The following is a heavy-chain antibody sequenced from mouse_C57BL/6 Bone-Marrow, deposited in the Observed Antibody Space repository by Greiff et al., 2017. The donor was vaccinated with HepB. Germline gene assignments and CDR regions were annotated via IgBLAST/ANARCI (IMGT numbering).Heavy chain of an antibody. CDR3: ARGCGSSFYFDY. D-gene: IGHD1-1*01. CDR2: IYPGSGST. J-gene: IGHJ2*01. V-gene: IGHV1-55*01. Sequence: QVQLQQPGAELVKPGASVKMSCKASGYTFTSYWITWVKQRPGQGLEWIGDIYPGSGSTNYNEKFKSKATLTVDTSSSTAYMQLSSLTSEDSAVYYCARGCGSSFYFDYWGQGTTLTVSS. CDR1: GYTFTSYW.